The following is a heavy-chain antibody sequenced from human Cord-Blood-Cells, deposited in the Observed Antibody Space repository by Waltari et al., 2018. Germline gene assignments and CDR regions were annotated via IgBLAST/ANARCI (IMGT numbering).Heavy chain of an antibody. Sequence: QVQLVESGGGVVQPGRSLRLSCAASGFTFSSYDMHWVRQAPGKGLEWVAVISYDGSNKYYADSVKGRFTISRDNSKNTLYLQMNSLRAEDTAVYYCAREVRDTAIPPFDYWGQGTLVTVSS. CDR3: AREVRDTAIPPFDY. J-gene: IGHJ4*02. D-gene: IGHD5-18*01. CDR1: GFTFSSYD. CDR2: ISYDGSNK. V-gene: IGHV3-30*04.